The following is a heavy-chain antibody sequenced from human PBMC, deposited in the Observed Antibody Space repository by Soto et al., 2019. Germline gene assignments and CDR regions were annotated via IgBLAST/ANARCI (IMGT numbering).Heavy chain of an antibody. CDR3: GRDLMHASGWYLY. J-gene: IGHJ4*02. V-gene: IGHV1-3*01. Sequence: ASVKVSCKASGYTFTSYAMHWVRQAPGQRLEWMGWINAGNGNTKYSQKFQGRVTITRDTSASTAYMELSSLRSEDTAVYYWGRDLMHASGWYLYWGQGTLVPVSS. CDR1: GYTFTSYA. D-gene: IGHD6-19*01. CDR2: INAGNGNT.